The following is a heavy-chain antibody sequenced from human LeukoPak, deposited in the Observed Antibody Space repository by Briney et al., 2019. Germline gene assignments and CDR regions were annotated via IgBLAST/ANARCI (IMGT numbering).Heavy chain of an antibody. D-gene: IGHD3-10*01. V-gene: IGHV1-8*03. CDR3: ARGRRLRGVASRPIYYYYYMDV. CDR2: VSPYNDKT. Sequence: ASVKLSCKASGYTFNTFDINWVRQATGQGPEWMGWVSPYNDKTVYAPKFQGRVSISSNNSINTAYMEFSGLKSDDTAVYYCARGRRLRGVASRPIYYYYYMDVWGGGTTVTVSS. CDR1: GYTFNTFD. J-gene: IGHJ6*03.